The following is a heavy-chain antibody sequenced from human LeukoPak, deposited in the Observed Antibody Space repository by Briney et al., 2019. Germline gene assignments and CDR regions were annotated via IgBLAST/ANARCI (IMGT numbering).Heavy chain of an antibody. D-gene: IGHD3-22*01. V-gene: IGHV4-61*02. CDR1: GGSISSGSYY. Sequence: TSQTLSLTCTVSGGSISSGSYYWSWIWQPAGKGLEWIGRIYTSGSTNYNPSLKSRVTISVDTSKNQFSLKLSSVTAADTAVYYCARTGVVKYYYDSSGYYYEVWGQGTLVTVSS. J-gene: IGHJ4*02. CDR2: IYTSGST. CDR3: ARTGVVKYYYDSSGYYYEV.